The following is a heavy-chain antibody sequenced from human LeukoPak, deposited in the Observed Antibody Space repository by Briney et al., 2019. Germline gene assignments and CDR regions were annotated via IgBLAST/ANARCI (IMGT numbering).Heavy chain of an antibody. V-gene: IGHV4-39*01. CDR2: IYYSGST. CDR3: ARTGSGFDP. Sequence: PSETLSLTCTVSGGSISSSSYYWGWIRQPPGKGLEWIGSIYYSGSTYYNPSLKSRVTISVDTSKNQFSLKLSSVTAADTAVYYCARTGSGFDPWGQGTLVPVSS. CDR1: GGSISSSSYY. J-gene: IGHJ5*02. D-gene: IGHD3-10*01.